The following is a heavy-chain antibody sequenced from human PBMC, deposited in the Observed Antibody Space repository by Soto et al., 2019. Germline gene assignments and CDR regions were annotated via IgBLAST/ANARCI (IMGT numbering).Heavy chain of an antibody. CDR2: IYYSGST. V-gene: IGHV4-59*01. Sequence: SETLSLTCTVSGGSISSYYWSWIRQPPGKGLEWIGYIYYSGSTNYNPSLKSRVTISVDTSKNQFSLKLSSVTAADTAVYYCASIGDPDYYYYYMDVWGKGTTVTVSS. D-gene: IGHD2-21*02. CDR1: GGSISSYY. CDR3: ASIGDPDYYYYYMDV. J-gene: IGHJ6*03.